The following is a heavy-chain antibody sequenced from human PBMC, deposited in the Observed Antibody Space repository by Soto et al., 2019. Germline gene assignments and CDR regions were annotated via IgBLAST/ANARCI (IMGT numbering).Heavy chain of an antibody. CDR3: AREPSHGSGSYLDY. CDR2: IWYDGSNK. J-gene: IGHJ4*02. CDR1: GFNFNNYG. Sequence: QVQLVERGGGVVQPGRSLRLSCTASGFNFNNYGMHWVRQAPGKGLEWVAVIWYDGSNKYYAVSVKGRFTISRDNSKNTMYLQMSSLRAEDTAVYFCAREPSHGSGSYLDYWCQGSLVTVSS. V-gene: IGHV3-33*01. D-gene: IGHD3-10*01.